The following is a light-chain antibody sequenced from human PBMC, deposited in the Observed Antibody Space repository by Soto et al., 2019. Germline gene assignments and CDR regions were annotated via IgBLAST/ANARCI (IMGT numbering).Light chain of an antibody. CDR1: QSISSW. CDR2: DAS. V-gene: IGKV1-5*01. J-gene: IGKJ2*01. CDR3: QQYNSYSYT. Sequence: DIQMPQSPSTLSASVGDRVTITCRASQSISSWLAWYQQKPGKAPKLLIYDASSLESGVPSRFSGSGSGTEFTLTISSLQPDDSETESCQQYNSYSYTFGQGTKLEIK.